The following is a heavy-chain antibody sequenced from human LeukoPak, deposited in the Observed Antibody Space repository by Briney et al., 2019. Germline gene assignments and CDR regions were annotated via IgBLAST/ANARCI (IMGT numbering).Heavy chain of an antibody. Sequence: GGSLRLSCAASGFTFSSYWMHWVRQAPGKGLVWVSRISTDGSTTTYADSVKGRFTISRDNSKNTLYLQMNSLRAEDSAVYYCARPYASGSYWNWCDRWGQGTLVTVSS. D-gene: IGHD3-10*01. CDR3: ARPYASGSYWNWCDR. CDR2: ISTDGSTT. V-gene: IGHV3-74*01. CDR1: GFTFSSYW. J-gene: IGHJ5*02.